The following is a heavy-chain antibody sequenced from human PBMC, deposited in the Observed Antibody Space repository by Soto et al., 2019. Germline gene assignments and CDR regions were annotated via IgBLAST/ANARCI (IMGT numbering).Heavy chain of an antibody. CDR3: ARGWSCDS. V-gene: IGHV3-23*01. CDR2: ISGSGANT. Sequence: EVQLLESGGGLVQPGGSLRLSCAASGSTFSISAMHWVRQAPGMGLEWVSGISGSGANTYYADSVKGRFTLSRDNSKNILYLQMNSLRAEDTAVYYCARGWSCDSWGQGTLVTVSS. D-gene: IGHD2-15*01. J-gene: IGHJ4*02. CDR1: GSTFSISA.